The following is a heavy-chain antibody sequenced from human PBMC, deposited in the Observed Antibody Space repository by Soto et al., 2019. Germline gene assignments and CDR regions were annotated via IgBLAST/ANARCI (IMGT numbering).Heavy chain of an antibody. Sequence: LSLTSTVSGDSISSADYYWSWIRQTPGKGLEWIGHIFYSGTTYYNPSLKSRLTISVDTSKNHFSLRLTSVTAADTAVYYCARDLWVEPELYYYGMDVWGQGTTVTVPS. CDR2: IFYSGTT. V-gene: IGHV4-30-4*01. J-gene: IGHJ6*02. CDR1: GDSISSADYY. CDR3: ARDLWVEPELYYYGMDV. D-gene: IGHD1-1*01.